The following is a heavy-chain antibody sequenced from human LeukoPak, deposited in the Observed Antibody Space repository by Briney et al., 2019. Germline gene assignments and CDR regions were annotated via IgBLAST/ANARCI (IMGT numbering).Heavy chain of an antibody. J-gene: IGHJ6*03. V-gene: IGHV3-20*04. Sequence: GGSLRLSCAASGFTFDDYGMSWVRQAPGKGLEWVSGINWNGGSTGYADSVKGRFTISRDNAKNSLYLQMNSLRAEDTALYYCARDQLWIQLDYYYYYMDVWGKGTTVTVSS. CDR1: GFTFDDYG. D-gene: IGHD5-18*01. CDR3: ARDQLWIQLDYYYYYMDV. CDR2: INWNGGST.